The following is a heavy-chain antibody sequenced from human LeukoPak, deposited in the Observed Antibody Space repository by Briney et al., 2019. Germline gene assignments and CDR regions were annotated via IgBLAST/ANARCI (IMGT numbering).Heavy chain of an antibody. J-gene: IGHJ2*01. D-gene: IGHD3-10*01. CDR3: AREGGGSGSYYLGRFDL. Sequence: GRSLRLSCAASGFTFSSRGMHWVRQAPGKGLEWVAVIWNDGSKEYYADSVKGRFTISGDNSKNTVYLQMNSLRAEDTAVYYCAREGGGSGSYYLGRFDLWGRGTLVIVPS. CDR1: GFTFSSRG. CDR2: IWNDGSKE. V-gene: IGHV3-33*01.